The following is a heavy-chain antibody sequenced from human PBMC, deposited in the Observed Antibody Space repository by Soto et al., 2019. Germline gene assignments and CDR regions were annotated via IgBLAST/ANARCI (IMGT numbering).Heavy chain of an antibody. CDR1: GFTFSSYW. CDR3: ERVPQYYYDSSGYSVDY. D-gene: IGHD3-22*01. Sequence: EVQLVESGGGLVQPGGSLRLSCAASGFTFSSYWMHWVRQAPGKGLVWVSRINSDGSSTSYADSVKGRFTISRDNAKNTLYLQMNSLRAEDTAVYYCERVPQYYYDSSGYSVDYWGQGTLVTVSS. CDR2: INSDGSST. J-gene: IGHJ4*02. V-gene: IGHV3-74*01.